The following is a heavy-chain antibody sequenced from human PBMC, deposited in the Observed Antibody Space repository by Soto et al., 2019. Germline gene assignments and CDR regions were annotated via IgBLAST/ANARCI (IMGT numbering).Heavy chain of an antibody. D-gene: IGHD2-2*01. CDR2: ISAYNGNT. Sequence: QVQLVQSGAEVKKPGASVKVSCKASGYTFTSYGITWVRQAPGQGLEWMGWISAYNGNTIYAQKLQGRVTMTTDTTPSTAYMGLRSLRSDDTAVYYCARISIVVVPAATHWYFDLWGRGTLVTVSS. CDR3: ARISIVVVPAATHWYFDL. CDR1: GYTFTSYG. V-gene: IGHV1-18*01. J-gene: IGHJ2*01.